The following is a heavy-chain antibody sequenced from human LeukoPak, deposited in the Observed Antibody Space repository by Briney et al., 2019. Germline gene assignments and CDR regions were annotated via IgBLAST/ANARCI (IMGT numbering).Heavy chain of an antibody. Sequence: ASVNVSFRASGYTLTSYGISWVRQAPGQGLEWMGWISAYNGNTNYAQKLQGRVTMTTDTSTSTAYMELRSLRSDDTAVYYCARAIAAGIIDYWGQGTLVTVSS. J-gene: IGHJ4*02. D-gene: IGHD6-13*01. V-gene: IGHV1-18*01. CDR2: ISAYNGNT. CDR1: GYTLTSYG. CDR3: ARAIAAGIIDY.